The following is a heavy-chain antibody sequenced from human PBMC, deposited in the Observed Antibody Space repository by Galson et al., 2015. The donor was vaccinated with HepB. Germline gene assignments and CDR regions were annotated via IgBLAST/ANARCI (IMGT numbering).Heavy chain of an antibody. CDR2: INGSGGST. J-gene: IGHJ5*02. CDR1: GFTFSSYA. D-gene: IGHD3-10*01. CDR3: AKEGDYYGSGSYQWFDP. Sequence: SLRLSCAASGFTFSSYAMSWVRQAPGKGLEWVSAINGSGGSTYYADSVKGRFTISRDNSKNTLYLQMNSLRAEDTAVYYCAKEGDYYGSGSYQWFDPWGQGTLVTVSS. V-gene: IGHV3-23*01.